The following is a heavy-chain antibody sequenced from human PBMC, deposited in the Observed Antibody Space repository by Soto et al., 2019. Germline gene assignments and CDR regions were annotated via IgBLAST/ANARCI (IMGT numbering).Heavy chain of an antibody. Sequence: EASVKVSCKPSGGTFNNYAINWVRQAPGQGLEWMGAIIPISGTTKYAQKFQGRVTITADKSTSTVYMDLSSLRSEDTAVYYCARWGGLSCSGAVCFKKPFDYWGQGTLVTVSS. V-gene: IGHV1-69*06. CDR3: ARWGGLSCSGAVCFKKPFDY. CDR2: IIPISGTT. D-gene: IGHD2-8*02. CDR1: GGTFNNYA. J-gene: IGHJ4*02.